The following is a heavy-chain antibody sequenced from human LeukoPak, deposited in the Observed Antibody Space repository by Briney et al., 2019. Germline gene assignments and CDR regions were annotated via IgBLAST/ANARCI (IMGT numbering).Heavy chain of an antibody. CDR1: GFTFSSYG. V-gene: IGHV3-33*01. CDR2: IWSDGNKK. D-gene: IGHD6-19*01. CDR3: ARDHSSGLFCFDH. J-gene: IGHJ4*02. Sequence: GGSLRPSCAPSGFTFSSYGMQWVRQAPGKGLEWVAVIWSDGNKKYYSDSVKGRFTISRDNSKNTLYLQMNSLRAEDTAVYYCARDHSSGLFCFDHWGQGTLVTVSS.